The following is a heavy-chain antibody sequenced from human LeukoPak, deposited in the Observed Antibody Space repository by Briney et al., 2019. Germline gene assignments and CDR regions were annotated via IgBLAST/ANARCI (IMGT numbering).Heavy chain of an antibody. Sequence: GGSLRLSCAASGFTFSSYSMNWVRQAPGKGLEWFSSISRSSSYLYYADSVTGRFTISRDNAKNSLYPQMNSLRAEDTAVYYCARDIQWLVPGYWGQGTLVTVSS. CDR2: ISRSSSYL. CDR1: GFTFSSYS. J-gene: IGHJ4*02. V-gene: IGHV3-21*01. D-gene: IGHD6-19*01. CDR3: ARDIQWLVPGY.